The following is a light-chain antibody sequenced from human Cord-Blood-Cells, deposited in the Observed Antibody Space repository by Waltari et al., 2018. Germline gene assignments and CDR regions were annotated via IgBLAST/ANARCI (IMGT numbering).Light chain of an antibody. CDR3: QQRSNWPPLT. V-gene: IGKV3-11*01. Sequence: EIVLTQSPATLSLSPGERATLSCRASQSVSSYLAWYQQKPGQAPRLLIYDASNRATGIPARCSGSGSGTDFTLTISSLEPEDFPVYYCQQRSNWPPLTFGGGTKVEIK. J-gene: IGKJ4*01. CDR2: DAS. CDR1: QSVSSY.